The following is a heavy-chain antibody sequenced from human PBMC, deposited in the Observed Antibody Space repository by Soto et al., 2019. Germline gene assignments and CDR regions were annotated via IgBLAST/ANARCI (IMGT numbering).Heavy chain of an antibody. Sequence: QEQLVQSGAEVKKPGASVTVSCKAFGYTFTSYYIHWVRQAPGQGLEWMGAITPNSGRTTNALKFQGSVNRTRDTSTSTVFMELSSVRSDDTACFFCTRVLYNFWSGYGMEIWGQGTTVTVSS. CDR1: GYTFTSYY. CDR3: TRVLYNFWSGYGMEI. D-gene: IGHD3-3*01. V-gene: IGHV1-46*01. CDR2: ITPNSGRT. J-gene: IGHJ6*02.